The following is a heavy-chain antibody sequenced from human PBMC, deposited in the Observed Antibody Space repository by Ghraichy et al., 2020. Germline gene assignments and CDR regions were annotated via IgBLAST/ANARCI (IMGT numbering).Heavy chain of an antibody. CDR1: GGSFSGYY. CDR2: INHSGST. D-gene: IGHD3-3*01. CDR3: ARSPSRYYDFWSGYEGGY. J-gene: IGHJ4*02. Sequence: SETLSLTCAVYGGSFSGYYWSWIRQPPGKGLEWIGEINHSGSTNYNPSLKSRVTISVDTSKNQFSLKLSSVTAADTAVYYCARSPSRYYDFWSGYEGGYWGQGTLVTVSS. V-gene: IGHV4-34*01.